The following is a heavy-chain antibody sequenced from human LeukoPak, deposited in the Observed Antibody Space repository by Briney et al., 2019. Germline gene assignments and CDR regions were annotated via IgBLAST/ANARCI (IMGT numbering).Heavy chain of an antibody. CDR2: ISWNSGSI. V-gene: IGHV3-9*01. CDR3: AKDWGGSGSYPDY. J-gene: IGHJ4*02. Sequence: PGGSLRLSCAASGFTFDDYAMHWVRQAPGKGLEWVSGISWNSGSIGYADSVKGRFTISRDNAKNSLYLQMNSLRAEDTALYYCAKDWGGSGSYPDYWGQGTLVTVSS. D-gene: IGHD3-10*01. CDR1: GFTFDDYA.